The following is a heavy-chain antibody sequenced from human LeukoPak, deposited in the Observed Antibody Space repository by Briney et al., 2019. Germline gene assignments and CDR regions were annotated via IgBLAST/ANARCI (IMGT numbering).Heavy chain of an antibody. D-gene: IGHD6-6*01. V-gene: IGHV3-23*01. Sequence: PGGSLRLSCAASGFTFSSYAMSWVRQAPGKGLEWVSAISGSGGSTYYADSVKGRFTISRDNSKNTLYLQMNSLRAEDTAVYYCARSVAARPWPDYWGQGTLVTVSS. J-gene: IGHJ4*02. CDR3: ARSVAARPWPDY. CDR2: ISGSGGST. CDR1: GFTFSSYA.